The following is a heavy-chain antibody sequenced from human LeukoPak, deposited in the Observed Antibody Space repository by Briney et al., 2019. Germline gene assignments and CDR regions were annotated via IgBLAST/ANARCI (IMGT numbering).Heavy chain of an antibody. CDR3: AKRQGPNSGGYDYFDP. CDR1: GGSISSYY. D-gene: IGHD1-26*01. J-gene: IGHJ5*02. Sequence: KPSETLSLTCTVSGGSISSYYWSWIRQPPGQGLEWIAYIHSSGYTNYNPSLKSRVTISVDTSKNQFSLKVTSVTAADTAVYYCAKRQGPNSGGYDYFDPWGQGTLVTVSS. V-gene: IGHV4-4*09. CDR2: IHSSGYT.